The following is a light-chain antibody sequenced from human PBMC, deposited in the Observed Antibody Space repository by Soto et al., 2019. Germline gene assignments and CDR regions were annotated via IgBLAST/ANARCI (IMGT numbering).Light chain of an antibody. CDR1: SSDIGGYKY. CDR2: EVS. CDR3: TSYSRYRVLV. J-gene: IGLJ3*02. Sequence: QSALAQPASVSGSLGQSITISCTVTSSDIGGYKYVSWYQQHPGKAPKLIIFEVSNRPSGVSDRFSGSNSGNTASLTISGLQAEDEADYYCTSYSRYRVLVFGGGTKVTVL. V-gene: IGLV2-14*01.